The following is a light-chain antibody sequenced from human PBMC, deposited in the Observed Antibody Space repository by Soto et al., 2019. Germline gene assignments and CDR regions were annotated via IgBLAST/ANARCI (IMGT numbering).Light chain of an antibody. CDR2: AAS. CDR1: QGISSY. CDR3: QQLNSDPHT. V-gene: IGKV1-9*01. Sequence: DIQLTQSPSFLSASVGDRVTITCRASQGISSYLAWYQQKPGKAPKLLIYAASTLQSGVPSRFSGSGSGTEFTLTISSLQPEDFATYYCQQLNSDPHTFGGGTKVEFK. J-gene: IGKJ4*01.